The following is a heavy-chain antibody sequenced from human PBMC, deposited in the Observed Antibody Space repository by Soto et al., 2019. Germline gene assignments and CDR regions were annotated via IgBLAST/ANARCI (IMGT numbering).Heavy chain of an antibody. CDR2: ISGSGGST. V-gene: IGHV3-23*01. Sequence: PGGSLRLSCAASGFTFSSYAMSWVRQAPGKGLEWVSAISGSGGSTYYADSVEGRFTISRDNSKNTLYLQMNSLRAEDTAVYYCAKDPPDDYLGPLDYWGQGTLVTVSS. D-gene: IGHD4-17*01. CDR3: AKDPPDDYLGPLDY. CDR1: GFTFSSYA. J-gene: IGHJ4*02.